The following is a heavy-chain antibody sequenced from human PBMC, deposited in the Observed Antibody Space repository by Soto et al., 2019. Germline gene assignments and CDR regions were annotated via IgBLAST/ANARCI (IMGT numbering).Heavy chain of an antibody. Sequence: LRLSCAASGFTFSSYGMHWVRQAPGKGLEWVAVISYDGSNKYYADSVKGRFTISRDNSKNTLYLQMNSLRAEDTAVYYCAKDIRGGSGKYYYYGMDVWGQGTTVTVSS. V-gene: IGHV3-30*18. CDR1: GFTFSSYG. D-gene: IGHD3-10*01. J-gene: IGHJ6*02. CDR2: ISYDGSNK. CDR3: AKDIRGGSGKYYYYGMDV.